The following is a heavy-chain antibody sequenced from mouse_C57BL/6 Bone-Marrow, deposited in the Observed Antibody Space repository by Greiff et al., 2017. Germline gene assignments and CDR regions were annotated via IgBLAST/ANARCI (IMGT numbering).Heavy chain of an antibody. V-gene: IGHV1-59*01. CDR1: GYTFTSYW. CDR3: ARYDYDPYYYAMDY. J-gene: IGHJ4*01. D-gene: IGHD2-4*01. CDR2: IDPSDSYT. Sequence: VQLQQPGAELVRPGTSVKLSCKASGYTFTSYWMHWVKQRPGQGLEWIGVIDPSDSYTNYNQKFKGKATLTVDTSSSTAYMQLSSLTSEDSAVYYCARYDYDPYYYAMDYWGQGTSVTVAS.